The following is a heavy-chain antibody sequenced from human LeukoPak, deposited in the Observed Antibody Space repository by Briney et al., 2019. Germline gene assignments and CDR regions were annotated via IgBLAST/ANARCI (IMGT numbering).Heavy chain of an antibody. V-gene: IGHV3-7*01. Sequence: PGGSLRLSCAASTFTFSNYWRNWVRQAPGKGLEWVATIKHDGSEKHYVDSVEGRFTISRDNAMNSLYLQMNSLRAEDTAVYYCARDRGLSGYDLCDYWGQGTLVTVSS. D-gene: IGHD5-12*01. CDR3: ARDRGLSGYDLCDY. CDR1: TFTFSNYW. CDR2: IKHDGSEK. J-gene: IGHJ4*02.